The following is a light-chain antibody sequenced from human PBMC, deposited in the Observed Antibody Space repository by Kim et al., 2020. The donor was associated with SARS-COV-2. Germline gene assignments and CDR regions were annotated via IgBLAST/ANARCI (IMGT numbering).Light chain of an antibody. V-gene: IGLV3-9*01. J-gene: IGLJ2*01. CDR3: QVWDSSVV. CDR2: RST. CDR1: NIGSKD. Sequence: SYELTQPLSVSVALGQTASITCGGNNIGSKDVYRYQQKPGQAPVLVIYRSTNRPSGIPERFSGSNSGNTATLTISRAQAGDEADSFCQVWDSSVVFGGGT.